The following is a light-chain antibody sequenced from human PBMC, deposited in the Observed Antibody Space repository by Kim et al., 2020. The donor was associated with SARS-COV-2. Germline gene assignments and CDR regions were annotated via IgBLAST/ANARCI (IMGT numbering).Light chain of an antibody. V-gene: IGKV3-20*01. J-gene: IGKJ4*01. Sequence: EIVLTQSPGPLSLSPGERATLSCRASQSVSSTYLAWYQQKPGQAPRLLIYGTSSRATGIPDRISGSGSGTDFTLNISRLEPEDFAVYYCQQYGTSPLTFGGGTKVDIK. CDR1: QSVSSTY. CDR3: QQYGTSPLT. CDR2: GTS.